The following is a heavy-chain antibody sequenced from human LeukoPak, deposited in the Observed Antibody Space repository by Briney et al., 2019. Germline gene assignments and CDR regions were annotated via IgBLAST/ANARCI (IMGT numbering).Heavy chain of an antibody. J-gene: IGHJ4*02. CDR2: IYTTGST. D-gene: IGHD2-21*02. CDR1: GGSMSSYY. Sequence: SETLSLTCTVSGGSMSSYYWNWIRQPAGKGLEWIGRIYTTGSTNYNPSLKSRVTMSLDTSKNEFSLKLSSVTAADTAVYYCARRVVTATDFDYWGQGTLVTVSS. CDR3: ARRVVTATDFDY. V-gene: IGHV4-4*07.